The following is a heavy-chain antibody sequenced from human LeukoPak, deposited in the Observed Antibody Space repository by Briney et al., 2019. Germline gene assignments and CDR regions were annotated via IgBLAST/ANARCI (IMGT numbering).Heavy chain of an antibody. J-gene: IGHJ3*02. CDR1: GGSFSGNY. D-gene: IGHD1-26*01. V-gene: IGHV4-34*01. CDR3: AGPGGGDAFDI. CDR2: INHSGNT. Sequence: SETLSLTCAVYGGSFSGNYWSWIRQPPGKGLEWIGEINHSGNTNYHPSLKSRVTMSVDTSKNQFSLKLSSVTAADTAVYYCAGPGGGDAFDIWGQGTMVTVSS.